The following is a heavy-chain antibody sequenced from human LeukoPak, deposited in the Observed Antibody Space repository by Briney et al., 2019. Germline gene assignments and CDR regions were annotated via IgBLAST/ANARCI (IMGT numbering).Heavy chain of an antibody. CDR1: GYTFTSYD. V-gene: IGHV1-3*01. CDR3: ARDTFGTSRPSEY. CDR2: INAGNGNT. D-gene: IGHD2-2*01. Sequence: ASVKVSCKASGYTFTSYDINWVRQATGQGLEWMGWINAGNGNTKYSQKFQGRVTISRDTSASTVHMELSSLRSDDTAIYYCARDTFGTSRPSEYWGQGTLVTVSS. J-gene: IGHJ4*02.